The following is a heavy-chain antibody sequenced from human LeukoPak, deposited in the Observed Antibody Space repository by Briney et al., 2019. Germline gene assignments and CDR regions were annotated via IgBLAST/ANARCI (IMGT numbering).Heavy chain of an antibody. CDR2: IYYSRST. CDR3: ARDRGSSWYWYNWFDP. V-gene: IGHV4-59*12. J-gene: IGHJ5*02. Sequence: PSETLSLTCTVSGGSISSYYWSWIRQPPGKGLEWIGNIYYSRSTYYNPSLKSRVTISVDTSKNQISLKLRSVTAADTAVYYCARDRGSSWYWYNWFDPWGQGTLVTVSS. D-gene: IGHD6-13*01. CDR1: GGSISSYY.